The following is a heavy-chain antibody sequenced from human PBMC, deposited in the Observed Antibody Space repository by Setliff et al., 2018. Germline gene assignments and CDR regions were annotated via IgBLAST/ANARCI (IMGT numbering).Heavy chain of an antibody. CDR3: SRDLQGSGDYVVDY. V-gene: IGHV3-15*01. Sequence: PGGSLRLSCAASGFTFSNAWMSWVRQAPGKGLEWVGRIKSNVDFGTTDYAAPVKGRFTIARDNAENSLTLQMNSLRVEDTAVYYCSRDLQGSGDYVVDYWGQGTMVTVSS. CDR1: GFTFSNAW. CDR2: IKSNVDFGTT. D-gene: IGHD4-17*01. J-gene: IGHJ4*03.